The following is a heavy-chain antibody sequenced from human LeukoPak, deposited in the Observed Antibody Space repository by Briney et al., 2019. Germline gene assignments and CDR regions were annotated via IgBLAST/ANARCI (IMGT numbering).Heavy chain of an antibody. V-gene: IGHV1-58*02. J-gene: IGHJ4*02. D-gene: IGHD5-12*01. CDR2: IGVGSGNT. CDR1: EFTFTNSA. Sequence: GTSVKVSCKASEFTFTNSAMQWVRQARGQRLEWMGWIGVGSGNTNYAQRFQERVTITRDMSTCTAYMELSRLRSDDTAVYYCARDRGYSGYDSHIDYWGQGTLVTVSS. CDR3: ARDRGYSGYDSHIDY.